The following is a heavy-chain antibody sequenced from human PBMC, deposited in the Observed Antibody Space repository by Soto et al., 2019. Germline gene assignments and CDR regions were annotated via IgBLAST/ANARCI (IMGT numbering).Heavy chain of an antibody. CDR2: FSSNGHNT. CDR1: GFNFSSYA. J-gene: IGHJ1*01. V-gene: IGHV3-64D*06. Sequence: PWGCMRLSCLASGFNFSSYAMHCVRQAPGKGLEYGSAFSSNGHNTYYADSVKGRFTISRDNSKKTLYLQMSSLSVEDTAVYYCVKEGGTAVVISIDFQHWGQGTLVTVS. D-gene: IGHD2-21*01. CDR3: VKEGGTAVVISIDFQH.